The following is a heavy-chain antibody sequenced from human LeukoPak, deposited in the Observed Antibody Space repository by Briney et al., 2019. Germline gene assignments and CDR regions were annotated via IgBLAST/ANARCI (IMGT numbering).Heavy chain of an antibody. CDR2: IYYSGST. D-gene: IGHD3-9*01. CDR3: AREGSAGYHGSLMYYYYMDV. J-gene: IGHJ6*03. Sequence: PSETLSLTCTVSGGSISSSSYYWGWIRQPPGKGLEWIGSIYYSGSTYYNPSLKSRVTISVDTSKNQFSLKLSSVTAAATAVYYCAREGSAGYHGSLMYYYYMDVWGKGTTVTISS. CDR1: GGSISSSSYY. V-gene: IGHV4-39*07.